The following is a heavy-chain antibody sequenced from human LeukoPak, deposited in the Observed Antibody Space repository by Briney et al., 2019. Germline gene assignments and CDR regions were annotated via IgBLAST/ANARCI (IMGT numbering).Heavy chain of an antibody. CDR3: ARERSCPDGLCYSYFDY. D-gene: IGHD2-8*01. V-gene: IGHV3-7*01. Sequence: VGALRLSCAASGFSLSSYLMSWGRQAPGEGLERVANIKQDGSEKYYVDSVKGRFTLSRDNTKNSLYLQMNSLRDEDTAVYYCARERSCPDGLCYSYFDYWGQGTLVTVSS. CDR1: GFSLSSYL. J-gene: IGHJ4*02. CDR2: IKQDGSEK.